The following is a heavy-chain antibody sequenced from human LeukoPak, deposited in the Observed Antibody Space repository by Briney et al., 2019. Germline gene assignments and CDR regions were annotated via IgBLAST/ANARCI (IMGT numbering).Heavy chain of an antibody. V-gene: IGHV3-74*01. CDR2: INSDGSST. CDR3: AKTQVGATYFDY. Sequence: PGGSLRLSCAASGFTFSTYWMHWVRQAPGKGLVWFSRINSDGSSTSYADSVKGRFTISRDNAKNTLYLQMNSLRAEDTAVYYCAKTQVGATYFDYWGQGTLVTVSS. J-gene: IGHJ4*02. D-gene: IGHD1-26*01. CDR1: GFTFSTYW.